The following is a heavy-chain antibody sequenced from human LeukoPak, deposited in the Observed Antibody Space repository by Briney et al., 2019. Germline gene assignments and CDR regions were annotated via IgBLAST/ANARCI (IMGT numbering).Heavy chain of an antibody. J-gene: IGHJ4*02. CDR3: ARVSGYDYYFDY. CDR1: GFTFSDYY. V-gene: IGHV4-38-2*01. Sequence: GSLRLSCAASGFTFSDYYMSWIRQPPGKGLEWIESIYYSGSTYYNPSLKSRVTISVDTSKNQFSLKLSSVTAADTAVYYCARVSGYDYYFDYWGQGTLVTVSS. D-gene: IGHD5-12*01. CDR2: IYYSGST.